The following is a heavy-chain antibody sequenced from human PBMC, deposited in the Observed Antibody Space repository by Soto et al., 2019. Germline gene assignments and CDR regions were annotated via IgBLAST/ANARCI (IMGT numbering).Heavy chain of an antibody. CDR1: GFTFSSYA. D-gene: IGHD2-2*01. CDR2: ISYDGSNK. J-gene: IGHJ5*02. CDR3: ARDDIVVVPAAIANNWFDP. V-gene: IGHV3-30-3*01. Sequence: GGSLRLSCAASGFTFSSYAMHWVRRAPGKGLEWVAVISYDGSNKYYADSVKGRFTISRDNSKNTLYLQMNSLRAEDTAVYYCARDDIVVVPAAIANNWFDPWGQGTLVTVSS.